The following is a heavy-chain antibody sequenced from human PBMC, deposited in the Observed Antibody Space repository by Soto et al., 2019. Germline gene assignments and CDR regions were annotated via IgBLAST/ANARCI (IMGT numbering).Heavy chain of an antibody. CDR2: INPSGGTT. V-gene: IGHV1-46*01. J-gene: IGHJ4*02. CDR3: ARVRGGGSEYFFDY. Sequence: QVQLVQSGAEVKKPGASVKVSCKASGYTFTRYNVHWVRQAPGQGLEWMAIINPSGGTTYYVQKFECRFTLTTDTSTSTVYMELSSLRSDDTAVYYCARVRGGGSEYFFDYWGQGTLVTVSS. CDR1: GYTFTRYN. D-gene: IGHD2-15*01.